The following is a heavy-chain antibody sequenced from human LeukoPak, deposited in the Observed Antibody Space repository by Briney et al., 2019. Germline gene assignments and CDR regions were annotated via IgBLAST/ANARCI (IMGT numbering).Heavy chain of an antibody. J-gene: IGHJ4*02. CDR2: ISSSGSTI. CDR1: GFTFSSYE. CDR3: ARTGGGMVAAAL. V-gene: IGHV3-48*03. D-gene: IGHD2-15*01. Sequence: PGGSLRLPCAASGFTFSSYEMNWVRQAPGKGLEWVSYISSSGSTIYYADSVKGRFTISRDNAKNSLYLQMNSLRAEDTAVYYCARTGGGMVAAALWGQGTLVTVSS.